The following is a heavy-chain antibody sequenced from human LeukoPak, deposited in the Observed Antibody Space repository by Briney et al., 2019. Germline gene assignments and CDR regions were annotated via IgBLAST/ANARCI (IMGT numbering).Heavy chain of an antibody. D-gene: IGHD2-15*01. J-gene: IGHJ3*02. V-gene: IGHV4-39*01. CDR3: ARQRGGGNWAFDI. CDR1: GGSISSSSYY. CDR2: IYYSGST. Sequence: PSETLSLTCTVSGGSISSSSYYWGWIRQPPGKGLEWIGSIYYSGSTYYNPSLKSRVTISVDTSKNQFSLKLSSVTAADTAVYYCARQRGGGNWAFDIWGQGTMVTVYS.